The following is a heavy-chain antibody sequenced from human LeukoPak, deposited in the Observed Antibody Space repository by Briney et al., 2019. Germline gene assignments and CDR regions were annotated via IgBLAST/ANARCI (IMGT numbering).Heavy chain of an antibody. CDR2: ISSSRSYI. CDR3: ARTLGSAWGEPGY. J-gene: IGHJ4*02. Sequence: GGSLRLSCAASGFTFSSYSMNWVRQAPGKGLECVSSISSSRSYIYYADSVKGRFAISRDNAKNTLYLQMNSLRAEDTAVYYCARTLGSAWGEPGYWGQGTLVTVSS. CDR1: GFTFSSYS. V-gene: IGHV3-21*01. D-gene: IGHD6-19*01.